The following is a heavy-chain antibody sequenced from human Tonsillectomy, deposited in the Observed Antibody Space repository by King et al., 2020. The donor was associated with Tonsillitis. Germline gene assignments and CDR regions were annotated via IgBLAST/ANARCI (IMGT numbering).Heavy chain of an antibody. CDR1: GFTFSSYA. CDR3: ARCGGDCYGLDYFDY. D-gene: IGHD2-21*02. V-gene: IGHV3-30*04. J-gene: IGHJ4*02. CDR2: ISYDGSNK. Sequence: VQLVESGGGVVQPGRSLRLSCAASGFTFSSYAMHWVRQAPGKGLEWVAVISYDGSNKYYADSVKGRFTISRDNSKNTLYLQMNSLRAEDPAVYYCARCGGDCYGLDYFDYWGQGTLVTVSS.